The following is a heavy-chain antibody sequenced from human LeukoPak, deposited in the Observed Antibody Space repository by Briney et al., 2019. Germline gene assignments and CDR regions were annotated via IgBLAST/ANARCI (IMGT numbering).Heavy chain of an antibody. Sequence: SETLSLTCTLSGRSITIGSYYRGWIRQPAGKGLEWIGRIYTSGSTNYNPSLKSRVTISVDTSKNQFSLKLSSVTAADTAVYYCERAGLVYCSSTSCSGWFDPWGQGTLVTVSS. V-gene: IGHV4-61*02. CDR2: IYTSGST. CDR1: GRSITIGSYY. D-gene: IGHD2-2*01. CDR3: ERAGLVYCSSTSCSGWFDP. J-gene: IGHJ5*02.